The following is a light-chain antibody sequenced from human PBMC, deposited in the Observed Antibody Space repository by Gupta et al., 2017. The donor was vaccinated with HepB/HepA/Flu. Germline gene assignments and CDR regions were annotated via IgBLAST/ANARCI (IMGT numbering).Light chain of an antibody. V-gene: IGKV3-15*01. CDR2: GAS. Sequence: EIVMTQSPATLSVSPGERATLSCRASQSVSSNLAWYQQKPGQAPRLLIYGASTRATGIPARFSGSGSGTEFTLTISSRQSEDFAVYYCQLYNNWPPLTFGGGTKVEIK. J-gene: IGKJ4*01. CDR1: QSVSSN. CDR3: QLYNNWPPLT.